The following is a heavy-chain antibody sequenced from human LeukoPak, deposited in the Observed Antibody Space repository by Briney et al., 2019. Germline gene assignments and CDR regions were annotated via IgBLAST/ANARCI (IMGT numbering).Heavy chain of an antibody. D-gene: IGHD3-10*01. Sequence: PSETLSLTCAVYGGSFSGYYWSWIRQPPGKGLEWIGEINHSGSTNYNPSPKSRVTISVDTSKNQFSLKLSSVTAADTAVYYCARLPWFGELFGYAYWGQGTLVTVSS. CDR2: INHSGST. J-gene: IGHJ4*02. V-gene: IGHV4-34*01. CDR3: ARLPWFGELFGYAY. CDR1: GGSFSGYY.